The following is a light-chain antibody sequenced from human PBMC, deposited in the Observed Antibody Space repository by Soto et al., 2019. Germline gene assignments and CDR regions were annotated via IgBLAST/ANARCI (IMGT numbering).Light chain of an antibody. J-gene: IGKJ4*01. CDR3: QKCKVAPFT. CDR1: QGIENY. Sequence: DIQMTQSPSSLSASVGDRVTITCRASQGIENYLAWYQQKPGKAPKLLIYAASTLQSGVPSRFTGSGSGTDFTLTISSLQPEDAATYYCQKCKVAPFTFGGGTKVDIK. V-gene: IGKV1-27*01. CDR2: AAS.